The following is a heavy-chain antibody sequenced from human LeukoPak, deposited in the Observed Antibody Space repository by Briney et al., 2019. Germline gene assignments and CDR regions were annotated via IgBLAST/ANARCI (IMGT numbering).Heavy chain of an antibody. CDR2: IYYSGST. J-gene: IGHJ4*02. V-gene: IGHV4-39*01. CDR3: ARLMRGIVVVPAAISPFDY. Sequence: SETLSLTCTVSGGSISSSSYYWGWIRQPPGKGLEWIGSIYYSGSTYYNPSLKSRVTISVDTSKNQFSLKLSSVTAADTAVYYCARLMRGIVVVPAAISPFDYWGQGTLVTVSS. D-gene: IGHD2-2*01. CDR1: GGSISSSSYY.